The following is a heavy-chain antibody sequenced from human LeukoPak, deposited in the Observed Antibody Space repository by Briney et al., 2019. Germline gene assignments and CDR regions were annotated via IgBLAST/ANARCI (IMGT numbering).Heavy chain of an antibody. V-gene: IGHV4-61*01. CDR2: IYYSGST. CDR3: ARDPGEIAVAGTGYFDY. J-gene: IGHJ4*02. Sequence: SETLSLTCTVSGGSVSSGSYYWSWIRQPPGKGLEWIGYIYYSGSTNYNPSLKSRVTISVDTSKNQFSLKLSSVTAADTAVYYCARDPGEIAVAGTGYFDYWGQGTLVTVFS. D-gene: IGHD6-19*01. CDR1: GGSVSSGSYY.